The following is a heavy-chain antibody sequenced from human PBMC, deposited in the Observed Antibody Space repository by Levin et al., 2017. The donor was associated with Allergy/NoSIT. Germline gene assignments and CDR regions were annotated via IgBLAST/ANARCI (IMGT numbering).Heavy chain of an antibody. D-gene: IGHD7-27*01. CDR2: INWNRDKI. CDR1: GFTFGDYA. V-gene: IGHV3-9*01. CDR3: SKALIWGSPTPFDY. Sequence: PGGSLRLSCAASGFTFGDYAMHWVRQAPGKGLEWVSGINWNRDKIGYADSVRARFTISRDNAKNSLFLQMNSLGPEDPALYYCSKALIWGSPTPFDYWGQGTLVTVSS. J-gene: IGHJ4*02.